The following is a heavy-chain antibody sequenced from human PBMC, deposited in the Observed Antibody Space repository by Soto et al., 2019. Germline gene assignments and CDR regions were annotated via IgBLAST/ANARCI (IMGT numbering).Heavy chain of an antibody. CDR2: MNPNSGNT. CDR1: GYTFTSYD. Sequence: GASVKVSCKASGYTFTSYDINWVRQATGQGLEWMGWMNPNSGNTGYAQKFQGRVTMTRNTSISTAYMELSSLRSEDTAVYYCARGSRYDFWSGYQGTYYYYGMDVWGQGTRVTVSS. D-gene: IGHD3-3*01. V-gene: IGHV1-8*01. CDR3: ARGSRYDFWSGYQGTYYYYGMDV. J-gene: IGHJ6*02.